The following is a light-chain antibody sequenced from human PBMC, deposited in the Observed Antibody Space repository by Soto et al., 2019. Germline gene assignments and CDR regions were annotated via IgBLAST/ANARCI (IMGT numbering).Light chain of an antibody. CDR2: GAS. CDR3: QNYNNWPLT. J-gene: IGKJ4*01. CDR1: QSISSN. V-gene: IGKV3-15*01. Sequence: EIVMTQSPATLSVSPGERATLSCRASQSISSNLAWYQQKPGQAPRLLIYGASTRATGIPARFSGGGSGTEFTLTISSLQSEDFAVYYCQNYNNWPLTFGGGTKVEIK.